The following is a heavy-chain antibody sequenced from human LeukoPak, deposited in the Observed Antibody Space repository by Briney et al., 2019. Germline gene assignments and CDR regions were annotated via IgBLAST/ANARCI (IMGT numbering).Heavy chain of an antibody. CDR3: ASRLERYCSCGSCYTEDY. CDR1: GGTFSSYA. J-gene: IGHJ4*02. Sequence: SVKVSCQASGGTFSSYAISWVRQAPGQGLEWMGGSIPIFGTANYAQKFQGRVTITADESTSTAYMELSSLRSEDTAVYYCASRLERYCSCGSCYTEDYWGQGTLVTVSS. V-gene: IGHV1-69*13. CDR2: SIPIFGTA. D-gene: IGHD2-15*01.